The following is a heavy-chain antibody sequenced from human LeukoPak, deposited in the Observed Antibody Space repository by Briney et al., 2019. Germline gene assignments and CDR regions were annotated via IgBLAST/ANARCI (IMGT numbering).Heavy chain of an antibody. CDR1: GDSVSRKSAA. J-gene: IGHJ4*02. CDR3: AREVDGSGSYYPVFDY. D-gene: IGHD3-10*01. CDR2: TYYRSKWYN. Sequence: SQTLSLTCAISGDSVSRKSAAWNWIRQSPSRGLEWLGRTYYRSKWYNDYAVSVKSRITINPDTSKNQFSLQLNSVTPEDTAVYYCAREVDGSGSYYPVFDYWGQGTLVTVSS. V-gene: IGHV6-1*01.